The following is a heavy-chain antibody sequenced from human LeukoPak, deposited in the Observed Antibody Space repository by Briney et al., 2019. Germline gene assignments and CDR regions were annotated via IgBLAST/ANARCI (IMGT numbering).Heavy chain of an antibody. CDR1: GGSISSYY. V-gene: IGHV4-59*01. CDR2: IYYSGST. J-gene: IGHJ4*02. D-gene: IGHD3-3*01. Sequence: SETLSLTCTVPGGSISSYYWSWIRQPPGKGLEWIGYIYYSGSTNYNPSLKSRVTISVDTSKNQFSLKLSFVAAADTAVYYCARGTPIYDFIDYWGQGTLVTVSS. CDR3: ARGTPIYDFIDY.